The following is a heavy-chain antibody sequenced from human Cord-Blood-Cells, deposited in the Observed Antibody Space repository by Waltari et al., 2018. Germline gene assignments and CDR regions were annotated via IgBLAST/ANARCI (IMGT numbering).Heavy chain of an antibody. CDR1: GYTFTSYG. CDR3: VRDVVTIVGVERAGFDP. V-gene: IGHV1-18*01. J-gene: IGHJ5*02. Sequence: GYTFTSYGISWVRQAPGQGLEWMGWISAYNGNTNYAQKLQGRVTMTTDTSTSTAYMELRSLRSDDTAVYYCVRDVVTIVGVERAGFDPWGQGTLVTVSS. CDR2: ISAYNGNT. D-gene: IGHD3-3*01.